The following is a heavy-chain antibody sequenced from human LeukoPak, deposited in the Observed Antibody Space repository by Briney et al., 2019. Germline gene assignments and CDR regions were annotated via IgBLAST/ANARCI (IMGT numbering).Heavy chain of an antibody. CDR3: ATDPPGP. V-gene: IGHV3-43*01. CDR1: GFTFEDYT. CDR2: ISWDSVNT. J-gene: IGHJ5*02. Sequence: GGSLRLSCSASGFTFEDYTMHWVRQAPGKGLEWVSIISWDSVNTFYADSVKGRFTISRDNSKNSLFLQMNSLRDEDTAAYYWATDPPGPWGQGTLVPVSS.